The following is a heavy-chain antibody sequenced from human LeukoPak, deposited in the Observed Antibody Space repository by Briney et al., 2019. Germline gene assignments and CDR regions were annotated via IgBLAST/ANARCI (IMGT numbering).Heavy chain of an antibody. Sequence: GSLRLSCAASGFTFSRNSMSWVRQAPGQGLEWVSAISCSGGSTYYADSVKGRFTISRDNSKNTLYLQMNSLRAEDTAVYYCAKEQDYGDYGYYYYGMDVWGQGTTVTVSS. CDR2: ISCSGGST. J-gene: IGHJ6*02. V-gene: IGHV3-23*01. CDR1: GFTFSRNS. D-gene: IGHD4-17*01. CDR3: AKEQDYGDYGYYYYGMDV.